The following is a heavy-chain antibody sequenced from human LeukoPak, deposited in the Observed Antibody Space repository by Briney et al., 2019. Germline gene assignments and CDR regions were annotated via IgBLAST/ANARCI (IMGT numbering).Heavy chain of an antibody. Sequence: PGGSLRLSCSVSEFTLSNYAMHWVRQAPGKGLEYDSAITSDGGSTYYADSVKGRFTISRDNSKNTLYLQMSSLRGEDTAVYYCVKAYCRSTSCYYYYYGMDVWGKRTTVTVSS. J-gene: IGHJ6*04. D-gene: IGHD2-2*01. V-gene: IGHV3-64D*06. CDR2: ITSDGGST. CDR3: VKAYCRSTSCYYYYYGMDV. CDR1: EFTLSNYA.